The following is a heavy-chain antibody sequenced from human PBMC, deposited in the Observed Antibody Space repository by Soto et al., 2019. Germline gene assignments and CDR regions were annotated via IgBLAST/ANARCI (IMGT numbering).Heavy chain of an antibody. CDR3: ARGWYTMESPGYDY. Sequence: QVQLQESGPGLVKPSQTLSLTCTVSGGSISSGGYYWSWIRQHPGKGLEWIGCIYYSGSTYYNPSLKSRITISVDTSKNPFSLKLNSVTAADTAVYYCARGWYTMESPGYDYWGQGTMVTVSS. D-gene: IGHD6-19*01. CDR1: GGSISSGGYY. CDR2: IYYSGST. J-gene: IGHJ4*02. V-gene: IGHV4-31*03.